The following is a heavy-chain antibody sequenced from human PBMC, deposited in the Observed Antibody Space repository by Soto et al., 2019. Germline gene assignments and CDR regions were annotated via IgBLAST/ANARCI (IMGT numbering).Heavy chain of an antibody. CDR2: INHSGST. CDR1: GGSFTGYD. CDR3: ARYSSGWYLQGGVWFDT. V-gene: IGHV4-34*01. D-gene: IGHD6-19*01. Sequence: PSETLSLTCAVYGGSFTGYDWSWIRQPPGKGQEWIGEINHSGSTNYNPSLKSRVTISVDTSKNQFSLKLSSVTAADTAVYYCARYSSGWYLQGGVWFDTWGQGTLVTVSS. J-gene: IGHJ5*02.